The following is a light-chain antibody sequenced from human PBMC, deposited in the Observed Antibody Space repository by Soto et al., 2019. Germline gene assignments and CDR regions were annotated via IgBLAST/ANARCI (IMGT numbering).Light chain of an antibody. Sequence: EIVMTQSPATLSVSPGGRATLSCRASLSVSSNLAWYQQKPGQAPRLLIYGASTRATGIPARFSGSGSGTDFTLTISSLQPEDFATYYCQQSYKTPHTFGQGTKLETK. CDR3: QQSYKTPHT. CDR2: GAS. J-gene: IGKJ2*01. V-gene: IGKV3-15*01. CDR1: LSVSSN.